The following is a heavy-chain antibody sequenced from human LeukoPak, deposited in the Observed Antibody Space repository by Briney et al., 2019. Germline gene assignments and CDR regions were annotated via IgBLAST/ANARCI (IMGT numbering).Heavy chain of an antibody. Sequence: GGSLRLSCAASGFTFSSYAMSWVRQAPGKGLEWVSAISGSGGSTYYADSVKGRFTISRDNSKNTLYLQMNSLRAEDTAVYYCATNPSVVVAATQGWGQGTLVTVSS. CDR2: ISGSGGST. CDR1: GFTFSSYA. V-gene: IGHV3-23*01. D-gene: IGHD2-15*01. J-gene: IGHJ4*02. CDR3: ATNPSVVVAATQG.